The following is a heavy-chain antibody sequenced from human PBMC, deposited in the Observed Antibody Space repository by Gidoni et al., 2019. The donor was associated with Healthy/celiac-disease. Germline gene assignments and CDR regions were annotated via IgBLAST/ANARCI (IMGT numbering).Heavy chain of an antibody. CDR2: IWYDGSTK. J-gene: IGHJ4*02. V-gene: IGHV3-33*01. Sequence: QVQLGESGGGVVQPGRSRRRACAASGFTFSSDGLHWVRSAPGKGMEWVAVIWYDGSTKYSADSVKVRFTISRDNSKDTLYLQITSLRAEDTAVYYCARGITYDSSGYYYFDYWGQGTLVTVSS. CDR3: ARGITYDSSGYYYFDY. D-gene: IGHD3-22*01. CDR1: GFTFSSDG.